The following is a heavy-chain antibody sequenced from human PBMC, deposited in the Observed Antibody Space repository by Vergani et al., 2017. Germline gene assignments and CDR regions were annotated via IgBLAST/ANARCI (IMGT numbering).Heavy chain of an antibody. CDR2: IYPGDSDT. Sequence: EVQLVQSGAEVKKPGESLKISCKGSGYSFISYWIGWVRQMPGKGLEWMGIIYPGDSDTRYSPSFQGQVTISADKSISTAYLQWSSLKASDTAMYYCAMAGRWIGAAASVFDYWGQGTLVTVSS. J-gene: IGHJ4*02. V-gene: IGHV5-51*03. CDR3: AMAGRWIGAAASVFDY. D-gene: IGHD3-10*01. CDR1: GYSFISYW.